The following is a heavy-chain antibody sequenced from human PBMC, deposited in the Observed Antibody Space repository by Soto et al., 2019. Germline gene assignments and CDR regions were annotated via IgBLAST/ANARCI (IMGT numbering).Heavy chain of an antibody. D-gene: IGHD3-22*01. Sequence: GESLKISCAASGFTFSSYNMNWVRQAPGKGLEWLSYISSSSSNKYYADSVKGRFTISRDNAKNSLYLQMNSLRDEDTAVYYCAREDFDSSGYYWAFDYWGQGTLVTVSS. CDR2: ISSSSSNK. V-gene: IGHV3-48*02. J-gene: IGHJ4*02. CDR3: AREDFDSSGYYWAFDY. CDR1: GFTFSSYN.